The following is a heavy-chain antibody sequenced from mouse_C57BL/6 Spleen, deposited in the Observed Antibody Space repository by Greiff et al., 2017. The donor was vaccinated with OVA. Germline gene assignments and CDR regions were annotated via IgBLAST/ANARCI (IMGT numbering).Heavy chain of an antibody. CDR3: ARSMITTRYFDY. D-gene: IGHD2-4*01. J-gene: IGHJ2*01. CDR1: GYTFTSYW. V-gene: IGHV1-61*01. Sequence: QVQLKQPGAELVRPGSSVKLSCKASGYTFTSYWMDWVKQRPGQGLEWIGNIYPSDSETHYNQKFKDKATLTVDKSSSTAYMQLSSLTSEDSAVYYCARSMITTRYFDYWGQGTTLTVSS. CDR2: IYPSDSET.